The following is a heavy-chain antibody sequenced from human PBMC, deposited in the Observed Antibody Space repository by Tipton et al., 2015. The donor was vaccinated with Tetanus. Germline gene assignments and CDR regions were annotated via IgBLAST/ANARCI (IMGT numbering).Heavy chain of an antibody. J-gene: IGHJ4*02. CDR3: ARGGSRYCTGISCYLDY. Sequence: SLRLSCAASGFMFDDYYMTWIRQAPGKGLEWVSYISNSGDAIYYADSAKGRFTFSRDNARNSVYLQMNSLRADDTAVYYCARGGSRYCTGISCYLDYWGQGTLATVSS. V-gene: IGHV3-11*01. D-gene: IGHD2-8*02. CDR2: ISNSGDAI. CDR1: GFMFDDYY.